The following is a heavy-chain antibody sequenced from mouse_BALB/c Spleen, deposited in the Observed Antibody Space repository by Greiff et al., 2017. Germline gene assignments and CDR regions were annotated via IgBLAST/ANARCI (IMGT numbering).Heavy chain of an antibody. V-gene: IGHV5-9-3*01. CDR2: ISSGGSYT. CDR3: ARGLFDY. J-gene: IGHJ2*01. Sequence: EVQRVESGGGLVKPGGSLKLSCAASGFTFSSYAMSWVRQTPEKRLEWVATISSGGSYTYYPDSVKGRFTISRDNAKNTLYLQMSSLRSEDTAMYYCARGLFDYWGQGTTLTVSS. CDR1: GFTFSSYA. D-gene: IGHD3-1*01.